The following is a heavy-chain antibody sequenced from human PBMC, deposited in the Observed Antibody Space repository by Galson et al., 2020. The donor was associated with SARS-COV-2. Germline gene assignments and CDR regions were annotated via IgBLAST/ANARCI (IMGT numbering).Heavy chain of an antibody. V-gene: IGHV3-15*01. CDR1: GFTFSNAW. J-gene: IGHJ6*03. CDR3: TTDRGTPLNYYYYMDV. CDR2: IKSKTEGGTT. D-gene: IGHD2-15*01. Sequence: GESLKISCAASGFTFSNAWMSWVRQPPGKGPEWVGRIKSKTEGGTTDYAAPVKGRFTISRDDSKNTLYLQMNSLKTEDTAVYYCTTDRGTPLNYYYYMDVWGKGTTVTVSS.